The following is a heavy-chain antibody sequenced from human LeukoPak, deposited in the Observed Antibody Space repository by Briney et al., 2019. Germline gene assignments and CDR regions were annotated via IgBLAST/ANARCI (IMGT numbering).Heavy chain of an antibody. Sequence: ASVKVSCKASGYTFTSYYMHWVRQAPGQGLEWMGWINPNSGGTNYAQKFQGRVTMTRDTSISTAYMELSRLRSDDTAVYYCARVGDIVVVPADNWFDPWGQGTLVTVSS. J-gene: IGHJ5*02. CDR1: GYTFTSYY. D-gene: IGHD2-2*01. CDR3: ARVGDIVVVPADNWFDP. CDR2: INPNSGGT. V-gene: IGHV1-2*02.